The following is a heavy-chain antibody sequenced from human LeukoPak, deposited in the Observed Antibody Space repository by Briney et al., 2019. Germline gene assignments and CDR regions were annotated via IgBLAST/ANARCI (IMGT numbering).Heavy chain of an antibody. D-gene: IGHD2-15*01. CDR3: ARGSIVVVVAATGGDY. V-gene: IGHV3-48*03. J-gene: IGHJ4*02. CDR2: ISSSGSTI. Sequence: GGSLRLSCAASGFTVSSKYMSWVRQAPGKGLEWVSYISSSGSTIYYADSVKGRFTISRDNAKNSLYLQMNSLRAEDTAVYYCARGSIVVVVAATGGDYWGQGTLVTVSS. CDR1: GFTVSSKY.